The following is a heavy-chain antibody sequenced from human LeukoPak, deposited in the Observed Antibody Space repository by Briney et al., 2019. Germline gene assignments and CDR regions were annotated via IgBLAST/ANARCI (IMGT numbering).Heavy chain of an antibody. CDR2: IITYNGNT. CDR3: AKTTVTSEDYYYYYMDV. Sequence: GASVKVSCKASGFTFTSYGISWVRQAPGQGLEWMGLIITYNGNTKYAQNLRGRVTMTTDTSTNIAYMEVRSLRYDDTAVYYCAKTTVTSEDYYYYYMDVWGKGTTVTVSS. CDR1: GFTFTSYG. V-gene: IGHV1-18*01. J-gene: IGHJ6*03. D-gene: IGHD4-17*01.